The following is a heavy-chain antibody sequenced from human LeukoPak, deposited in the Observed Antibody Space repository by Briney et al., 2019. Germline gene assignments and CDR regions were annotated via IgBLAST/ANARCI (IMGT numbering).Heavy chain of an antibody. Sequence: GGSLRLSCAASGFTFSSYSMNWVRQAPGKGLEWVSAISGSGGSTYYADSVKGRFTISRDNSKNTLYLQMNSLRAEDTAVYYCAKGGYYYDSSGRFDYWGQGTLVTVSS. CDR2: ISGSGGST. D-gene: IGHD3-22*01. CDR1: GFTFSSYS. V-gene: IGHV3-23*01. CDR3: AKGGYYYDSSGRFDY. J-gene: IGHJ4*02.